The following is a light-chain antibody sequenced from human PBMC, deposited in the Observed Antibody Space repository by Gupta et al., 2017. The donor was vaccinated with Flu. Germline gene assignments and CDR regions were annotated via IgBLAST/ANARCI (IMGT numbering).Light chain of an antibody. CDR2: DAS. V-gene: IGKV3-11*01. CDR3: QQRTNWLFT. J-gene: IGKJ3*01. Sequence: GDRATLACRASQSVRSHLAWYRQRPGQAPRLLIYDASNRATGIPARFSGSGYGTDFTLTISILEPEDFAVYYCQQRTNWLFTFGPGTKVDIK. CDR1: QSVRSH.